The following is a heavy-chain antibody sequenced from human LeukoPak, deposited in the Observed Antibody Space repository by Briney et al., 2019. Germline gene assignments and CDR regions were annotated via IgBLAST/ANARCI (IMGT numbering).Heavy chain of an antibody. D-gene: IGHD1-14*01. V-gene: IGHV3-23*01. CDR3: AKVSGGGLYYDGMDV. Sequence: GGSRRLSGAASGVPFSGYAMNWVRKAPGKGLDWFAVISVCVGTTNNADSVKSRFAISTDSSKNTQYLQMNSLRAEATAVYYCAKVSGGGLYYDGMDVWGQGTTVTVSS. CDR1: GVPFSGYA. CDR2: ISVCVGTT. J-gene: IGHJ6*02.